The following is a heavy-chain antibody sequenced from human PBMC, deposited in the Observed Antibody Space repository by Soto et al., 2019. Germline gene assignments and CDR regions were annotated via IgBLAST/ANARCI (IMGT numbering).Heavy chain of an antibody. CDR1: GFAFGAYS. D-gene: IGHD4-17*01. V-gene: IGHV3-48*01. CDR2: ISSSATTI. CDR3: ARGGGDYVHEWCFDL. J-gene: IGHJ2*01. Sequence: LVESGGALVQPGGSLRLSCAASGFAFGAYSFRWVRQAPGKGLEWVSYISSSATTIYYADSVKGRFTVSRDNAKNLLFLQMESLRAEDTAVYYCARGGGDYVHEWCFDLWGRGTLVAVSS.